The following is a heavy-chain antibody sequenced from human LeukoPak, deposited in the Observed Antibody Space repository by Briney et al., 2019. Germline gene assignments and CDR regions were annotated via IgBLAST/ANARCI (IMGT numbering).Heavy chain of an antibody. CDR1: RFTFSSYG. Sequence: PGGSLRLSCAASRFTFSSYGMSWVRQAPGKELEWASGISSSGGSTYYADSVKGRFTISRDNSRNTLYLQMNSLRAEDTAVYYCARHLLWFGELSGGFDYWGQGTLVTVSS. V-gene: IGHV3-23*01. J-gene: IGHJ4*02. CDR3: ARHLLWFGELSGGFDY. CDR2: ISSSGGST. D-gene: IGHD3-10*01.